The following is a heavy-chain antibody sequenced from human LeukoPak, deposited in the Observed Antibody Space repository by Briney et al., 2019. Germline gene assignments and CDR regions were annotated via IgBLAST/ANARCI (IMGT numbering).Heavy chain of an antibody. D-gene: IGHD3-22*01. CDR2: ISWNSGSI. CDR1: GFTFDDYA. CDR3: AKARAMIVVVGGYFDY. Sequence: GGSLRLSCAASGFTFDDYAMHWVRQAPGKGLEWVSGISWNSGSIGYADSVKGRFTISRDNSKNTLYLQMNSLRTEDTAVYYCAKARAMIVVVGGYFDYWGQGTLVTVSS. J-gene: IGHJ4*02. V-gene: IGHV3-9*01.